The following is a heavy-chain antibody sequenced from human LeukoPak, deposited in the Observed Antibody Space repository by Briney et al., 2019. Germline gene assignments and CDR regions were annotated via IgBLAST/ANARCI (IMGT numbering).Heavy chain of an antibody. V-gene: IGHV1-24*01. Sequence: ASVKVSCKVSGYTLSELSMHWVRQSPGKGLEWMGGFDVAETDTIYAQRFQGRVTMTEDTSTDTAYMELNSLSSEDTAVYYCSSSGVEEWQGLHFWGQGTLVTVSS. CDR1: GYTLSELS. CDR3: SSSGVEEWQGLHF. J-gene: IGHJ4*02. CDR2: FDVAETDT. D-gene: IGHD3-3*01.